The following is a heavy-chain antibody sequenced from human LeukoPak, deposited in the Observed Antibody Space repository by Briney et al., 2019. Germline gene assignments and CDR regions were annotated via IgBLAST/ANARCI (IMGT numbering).Heavy chain of an antibody. Sequence: ASVKVSCKASGYTFTGYYMHWVRQAPGHGLEWLGWINPNSGGTNFAQNFQGRVTMTRDTSISTAYMELMSLRSEDTAVYYCARGAYNWFDPWGQGTLVTVSS. CDR3: ARGAYNWFDP. CDR1: GYTFTGYY. CDR2: INPNSGGT. V-gene: IGHV1-2*02. J-gene: IGHJ5*02. D-gene: IGHD3-16*01.